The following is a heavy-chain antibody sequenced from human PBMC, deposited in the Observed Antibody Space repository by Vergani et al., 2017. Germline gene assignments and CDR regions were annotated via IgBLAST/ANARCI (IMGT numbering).Heavy chain of an antibody. CDR3: ASGDRGSSTSFMDV. CDR1: GFTFDDYA. D-gene: IGHD2-2*01. J-gene: IGHJ6*03. V-gene: IGHV3-9*01. CDR2: ISWNSGSI. Sequence: EVQLVESGGGLVQPGRSLRLSCAASGFTFDDYAMHWVRQAPGKGLEWVSGISWNSGSIGYADSVKGRFTISRDNSKNTLYLQMNSLRAEDTAVYYCASGDRGSSTSFMDVWGKGTTVTVSS.